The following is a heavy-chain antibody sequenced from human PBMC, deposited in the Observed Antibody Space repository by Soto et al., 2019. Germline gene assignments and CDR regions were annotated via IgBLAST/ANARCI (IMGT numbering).Heavy chain of an antibody. J-gene: IGHJ4*02. CDR1: GFSLSNARMG. D-gene: IGHD1-26*01. CDR2: IFSTHEK. CDR3: PRIPGVGAFDFNY. Sequence: QVTLKESGPVLVKPTVTLTLTCTVSGFSLSNARMGVSWIRPPPGKALEWLAHIFSTHEKSYSTSLKSRLTLPKATSKSQVVLTMTTMDPVDTATYYCPRIPGVGAFDFNYWGQGTLVTGSS. V-gene: IGHV2-26*01.